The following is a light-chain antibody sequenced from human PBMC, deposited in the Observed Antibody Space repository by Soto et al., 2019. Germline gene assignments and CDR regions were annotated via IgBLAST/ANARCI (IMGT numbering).Light chain of an antibody. V-gene: IGKV1-5*01. CDR2: DAS. CDR3: QQYNSYSPT. Sequence: DIQMTQSPSTLSGSVGYRVTITCRASQTISSWLAWYQQKPGKAPKLLIYDASSLESGVPSRFSGSGSGTEFTLTISSLQPDDFATYYCQQYNSYSPTFGQGTKVDIK. CDR1: QTISSW. J-gene: IGKJ1*01.